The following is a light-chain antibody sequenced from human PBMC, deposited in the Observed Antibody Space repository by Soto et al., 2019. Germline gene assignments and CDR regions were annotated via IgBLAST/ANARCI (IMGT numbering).Light chain of an antibody. J-gene: IGKJ3*01. Sequence: EIVLTQSPATLSLSPGERATLSCRASQSVSSYLAWYQQKPGQAPRLLIYDASNRATGIPARFSGSGSGTDFTLTISSLEPEDFAVYYCKQRSNWPPLFTFGPGTKV. CDR3: KQRSNWPPLFT. V-gene: IGKV3-11*01. CDR1: QSVSSY. CDR2: DAS.